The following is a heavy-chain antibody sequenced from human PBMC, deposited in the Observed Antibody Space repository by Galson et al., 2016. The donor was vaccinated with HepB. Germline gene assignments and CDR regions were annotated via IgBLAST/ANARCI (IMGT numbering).Heavy chain of an antibody. CDR3: TRGDGGIAVAYDY. CDR2: IYYRGST. J-gene: IGHJ4*02. D-gene: IGHD6-19*01. Sequence: SETLSLTCTVSGGSINNYYWSWIRQPPGKGLEWIGYIYYRGSTNYNPSLKSRLTISVDTSKNQFSLKVRSVTAADTAVYYCTRGDGGIAVAYDYWGQGILVTVSS. CDR1: GGSINNYY. V-gene: IGHV4-59*01.